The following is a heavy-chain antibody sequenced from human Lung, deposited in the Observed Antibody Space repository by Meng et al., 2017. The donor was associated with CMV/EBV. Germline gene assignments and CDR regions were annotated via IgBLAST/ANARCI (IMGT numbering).Heavy chain of an antibody. J-gene: IGHJ5*02. Sequence: LCCAASGFNFRDSYMRWIRQAPGKGLEWVSYISSSGSTIYYADSVKGRFTISRDNAKNSLYLQMNSLRAEDTAVYYCARAAGWFDPWGQGTLVTVSS. CDR3: ARAAGWFDP. V-gene: IGHV3-11*01. CDR1: GFNFRDSY. CDR2: ISSSGSTI.